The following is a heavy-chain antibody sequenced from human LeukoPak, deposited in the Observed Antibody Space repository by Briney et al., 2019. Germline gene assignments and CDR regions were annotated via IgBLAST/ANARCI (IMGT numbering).Heavy chain of an antibody. CDR1: GFSFSDTW. D-gene: IGHD6-19*01. CDR2: IKSKTDGGTT. Sequence: GGSLRLSCVGSGFSFSDTWMSWVRQSPGKGLEWVGRIKSKTDGGTTDYAAPVKGRFTISRDDSKNTLYLQMDSLKTEDTAVYYCTADTPSSSSQAFDHWGQGTLVTVSS. J-gene: IGHJ4*02. V-gene: IGHV3-15*01. CDR3: TADTPSSSSQAFDH.